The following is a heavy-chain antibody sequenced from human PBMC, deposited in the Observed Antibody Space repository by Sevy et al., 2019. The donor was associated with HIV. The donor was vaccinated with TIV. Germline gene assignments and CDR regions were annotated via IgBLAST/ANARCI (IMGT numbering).Heavy chain of an antibody. CDR2: ISGSGGST. J-gene: IGHJ4*02. V-gene: IGHV3-23*01. CDR1: GFTIRSYV. D-gene: IGHD2-15*01. Sequence: GGSLRLSCAASGFTIRSYVMSWVRQAPGKGLEWVSAISGSGGSTYYADSVKGRLTISRNNSKNTLDLQMNSLRAEDTAVYYCAKAKTVAAGFGYWGQGTLVTVSS. CDR3: AKAKTVAAGFGY.